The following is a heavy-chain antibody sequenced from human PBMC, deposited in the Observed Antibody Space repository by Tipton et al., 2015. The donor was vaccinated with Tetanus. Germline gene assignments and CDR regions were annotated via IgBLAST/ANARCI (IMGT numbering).Heavy chain of an antibody. CDR1: GGSFSGYY. V-gene: IGHV4-34*01. CDR3: ARSIRSSGYLTPGAKRGYGMDV. Sequence: TLSLTCAVYGGSFSGYYWSWIRQPPGKGLEWIGEINHSGSTNYNPSLKSRVTISVDTSKNQFSLKLSYVTAADTAVYYCARSIRSSGYLTPGAKRGYGMDVWGQGTTVTVSS. CDR2: INHSGST. J-gene: IGHJ6*02. D-gene: IGHD3-22*01.